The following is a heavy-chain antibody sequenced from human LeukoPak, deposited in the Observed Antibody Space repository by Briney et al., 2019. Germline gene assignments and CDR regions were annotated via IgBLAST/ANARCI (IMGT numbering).Heavy chain of an antibody. CDR1: GFTFGDYA. V-gene: IGHV3-49*03. CDR2: IRSKAYGGTT. CDR3: VRVNMVRGSNYESDY. D-gene: IGHD3-10*01. Sequence: GGSLRLSCTASGFTFGDYAMSWFRQAPGEGLEGVGFIRSKAYGGTTEYAASVKGRFTISRDDSKSIAYLQMNSLKTEATAAYYCVRVNMVRGSNYESDYWGQGTLVTVSS. J-gene: IGHJ4*02.